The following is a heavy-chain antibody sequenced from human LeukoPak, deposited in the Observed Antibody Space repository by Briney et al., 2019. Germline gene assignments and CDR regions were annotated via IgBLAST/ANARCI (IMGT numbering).Heavy chain of an antibody. CDR1: GYTFTNYA. Sequence: ASVKVSCKASGYTFTNYAVHWVRQAPGQRLEWMGWINAGNGKTNYSQKFQVRVTLTRDTSASTVYMELSSLRSEDTAVYYCATFWAYYGMDVWGQGTTVTVSS. CDR2: INAGNGKT. V-gene: IGHV1-3*01. CDR3: ATFWAYYGMDV. J-gene: IGHJ6*02. D-gene: IGHD3-16*01.